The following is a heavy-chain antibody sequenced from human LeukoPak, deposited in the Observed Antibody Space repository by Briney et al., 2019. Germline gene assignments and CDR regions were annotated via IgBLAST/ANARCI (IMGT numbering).Heavy chain of an antibody. CDR2: ITTYNGNT. V-gene: IGHV1-18*01. J-gene: IGHJ4*02. CDR3: ARGPYYDSWSGAGY. CDR1: GGTFSSYA. D-gene: IGHD3-3*01. Sequence: ASVTVSCTASGGTFSSYAISWVRQAPGQGLEWMGWITTYNGNTNYIQKLQGRVTMTTDTSTSTAYMELRSLRSDDTAVYYCARGPYYDSWSGAGYWGQGTLVTVSS.